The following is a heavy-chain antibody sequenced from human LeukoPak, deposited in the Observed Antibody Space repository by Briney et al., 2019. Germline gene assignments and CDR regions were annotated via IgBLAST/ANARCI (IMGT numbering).Heavy chain of an antibody. J-gene: IGHJ6*02. CDR1: GGTFSSYA. D-gene: IGHD6-6*01. Sequence: GASVKVSCKASGGTFSSYAISWVRQAPGQGLEWMGGIIPIFGTANYAQKFQGRVTIIADESTSTAYMELSSLRSEDTAVYYCARLDEYRSSSRYYGMDVRGQGTTVTVSS. CDR2: IIPIFGTA. CDR3: ARLDEYRSSSRYYGMDV. V-gene: IGHV1-69*13.